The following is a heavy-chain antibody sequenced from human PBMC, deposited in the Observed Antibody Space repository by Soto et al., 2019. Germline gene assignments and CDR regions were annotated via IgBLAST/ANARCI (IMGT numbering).Heavy chain of an antibody. D-gene: IGHD3-22*01. CDR3: AIRTYYDSSGYYPYYYGMDV. Sequence: GESLKISCKGSGYSFTSYWIGWVRQMPGKGLEWMGIIYPGDSDTRYSPSFQGQVTISADKSISTAYLQWSSLKASDTAMYYCAIRTYYDSSGYYPYYYGMDVWGQGTTVTVSS. CDR1: GYSFTSYW. V-gene: IGHV5-51*01. CDR2: IYPGDSDT. J-gene: IGHJ6*02.